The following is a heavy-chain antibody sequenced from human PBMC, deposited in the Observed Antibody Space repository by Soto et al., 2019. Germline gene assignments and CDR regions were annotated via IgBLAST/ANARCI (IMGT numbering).Heavy chain of an antibody. CDR1: LYTFTFDY. CDR3: ARDPSSSWYTFYYYYGMDV. CDR2: INPNSGGT. Sequence: GSVXVSFRSALYTFTFDYRHGVRQAPGQGLEWMGWINPNSGGTNYAQKFQGRVTMTRDTSISTAYMELSRLRSEDTAVYYCARDPSSSWYTFYYYYGMDVWGQGTTVTVSS. V-gene: IGHV1-2*02. D-gene: IGHD6-13*01. J-gene: IGHJ6*02.